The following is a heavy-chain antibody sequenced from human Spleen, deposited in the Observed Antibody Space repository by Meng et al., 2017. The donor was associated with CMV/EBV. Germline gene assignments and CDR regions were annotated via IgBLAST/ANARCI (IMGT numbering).Heavy chain of an antibody. CDR1: GFTFGNFA. V-gene: IGHV3-23*01. Sequence: GESLKISCAASGFTFGNFAMNWVRQAPGKGLEWVSAISGSGGSTYYADSVKGRFTISRDNSKNTLYLQMNSLRAEDTAVYYCAKARHSSGWLVDYWGQGTLVTVSS. CDR3: AKARHSSGWLVDY. J-gene: IGHJ4*02. CDR2: ISGSGGST. D-gene: IGHD6-19*01.